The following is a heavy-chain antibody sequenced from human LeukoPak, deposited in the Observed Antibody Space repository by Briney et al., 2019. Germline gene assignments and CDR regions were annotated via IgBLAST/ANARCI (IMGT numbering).Heavy chain of an antibody. J-gene: IGHJ6*02. CDR2: IKQDGSEK. Sequence: PGGSLRLSCAASGFPFRSYRMSWVRPAPGKGLEWVANIKQDGSEKYYVDSVKGRFTISRDNAKNSLYLQMNSLRAEDTAVYYCARGIRRSSWYYYYYGMDVWGQGTTVTVSS. V-gene: IGHV3-7*01. CDR3: ARGIRRSSWYYYYYGMDV. D-gene: IGHD6-13*01. CDR1: GFPFRSYR.